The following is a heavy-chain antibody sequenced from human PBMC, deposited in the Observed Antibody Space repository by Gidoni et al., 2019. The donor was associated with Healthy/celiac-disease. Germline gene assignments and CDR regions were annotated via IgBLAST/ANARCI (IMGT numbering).Heavy chain of an antibody. CDR3: ARDIVVVPAAIYSYGMDV. CDR2: ISAYNGNT. D-gene: IGHD2-2*01. Sequence: QVQLVQSGAEVKKPGASVKVSCKASGYTFTSYGISWVRQAPGQGLEWMGWISAYNGNTNYAQKLQGRVTMTTDPSTSTAYMELRSLRSDDTAVYYCARDIVVVPAAIYSYGMDVWGQGTTVTVSS. J-gene: IGHJ6*02. V-gene: IGHV1-18*01. CDR1: GYTFTSYG.